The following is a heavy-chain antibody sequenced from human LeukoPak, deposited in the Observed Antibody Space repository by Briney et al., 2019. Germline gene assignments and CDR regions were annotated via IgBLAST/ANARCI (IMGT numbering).Heavy chain of an antibody. CDR2: INEDGSEK. CDR1: GFSFSGYW. V-gene: IGHV3-7*03. CDR3: TSVGHVDY. Sequence: PGGSLRLSCEGSGFSFSGYWMTWVRQAPGQGLEWVANINEDGSEKHYVDPVEGRFTISRDNTKNSLNLQMNSLRADDTAVYYCTSVGHVDYFGQGTLVTVSS. J-gene: IGHJ4*02.